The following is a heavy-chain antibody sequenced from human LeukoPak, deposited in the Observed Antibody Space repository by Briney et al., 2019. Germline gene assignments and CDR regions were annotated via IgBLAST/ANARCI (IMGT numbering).Heavy chain of an antibody. CDR3: AKVLGYQLLFYYSGMDV. CDR1: GFTFSIYA. J-gene: IGHJ6*04. D-gene: IGHD2-2*01. CDR2: ISCIGGST. Sequence: GGSLRLSWAASGFTFSIYAMSWVRQAPGKGLEWVSAISCIGGSTYYADSVKGRFTISRDNSKNTLYLQMNSLRAEDTAVYYCAKVLGYQLLFYYSGMDVWGKGTTVTVSS. V-gene: IGHV3-23*01.